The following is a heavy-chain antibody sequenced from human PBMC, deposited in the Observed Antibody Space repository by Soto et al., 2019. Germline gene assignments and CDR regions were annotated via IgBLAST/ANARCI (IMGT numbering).Heavy chain of an antibody. Sequence: EVQLVESGGGLVKPGGSLRLSCAASGFTFSSYSMNWVRQAPGKGLEWVSSISSSSSYIYYADSVKGRVTISRDNAKNSLYLQRNSLRAADTAVYYCARGAHYYDGSGYYGYWGQGTLVTVSS. J-gene: IGHJ4*02. V-gene: IGHV3-21*01. CDR1: GFTFSSYS. CDR2: ISSSSSYI. D-gene: IGHD3-22*01. CDR3: ARGAHYYDGSGYYGY.